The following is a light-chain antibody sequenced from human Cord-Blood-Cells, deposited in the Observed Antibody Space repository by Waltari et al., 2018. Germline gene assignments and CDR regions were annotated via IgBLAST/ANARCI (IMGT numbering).Light chain of an antibody. J-gene: IGLJ1*01. CDR2: DVS. CDR1: SSDVGGYNY. Sequence: QSALTQPRSVSGSPGQSVTISCTGTSSDVGGYNYVSWYQQHPGKAPKLMIYDVSKLPSGVPDRFAGSKSGNTASLTISGLQAEDEADYDRCSYAGSYTFVFGTGTKVTVL. CDR3: CSYAGSYTFV. V-gene: IGLV2-11*01.